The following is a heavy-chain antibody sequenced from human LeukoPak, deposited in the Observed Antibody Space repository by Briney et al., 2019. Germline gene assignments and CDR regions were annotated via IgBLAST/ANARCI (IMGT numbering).Heavy chain of an antibody. V-gene: IGHV3-23*01. D-gene: IGHD6-19*01. CDR1: GFTFSSYA. J-gene: IGHJ6*03. CDR2: ISGSGGST. CDR3: AKRGSGWYEDYYYYMDV. Sequence: GGSLRLSCAASGFTFSSYAMSWVRQAPGRGLEWVSAISGSGGSTYYADSVKGRFTISRDNSKNTLYLQMNSLRAEDTAVYYCAKRGSGWYEDYYYYMDVWGKGTTVTISS.